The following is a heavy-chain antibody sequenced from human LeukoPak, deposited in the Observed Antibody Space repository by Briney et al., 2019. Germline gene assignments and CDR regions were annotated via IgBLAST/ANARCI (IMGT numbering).Heavy chain of an antibody. D-gene: IGHD3-22*01. V-gene: IGHV4-34*01. CDR3: ARGGYYDSSGYYPYYYYGMDV. Sequence: SETLSLTCAVYGGSFSGYYWSWIRQPPGKGLEWIGEINHSGSTNYNPSLKSRVTISVDTSKNQFSLKLSSVTAADTAVYYCARGGYYDSSGYYPYYYYGMDVWGQGTTVTVSS. J-gene: IGHJ6*02. CDR2: INHSGST. CDR1: GGSFSGYY.